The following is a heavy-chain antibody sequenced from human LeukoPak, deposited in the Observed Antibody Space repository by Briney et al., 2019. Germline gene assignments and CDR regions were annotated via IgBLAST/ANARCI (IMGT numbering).Heavy chain of an antibody. CDR1: GGTFSSYA. Sequence: VASVKVSCKASGGTFSSYAISWVRQAPGQGLEWMGGIIPIFGTANYAQKFQGRVTITADESASTAYMELSSLRSEDTAVYYCARGGWYSSSWYPSYFDYWGQGTLVTVSS. J-gene: IGHJ4*02. V-gene: IGHV1-69*13. CDR3: ARGGWYSSSWYPSYFDY. D-gene: IGHD6-13*01. CDR2: IIPIFGTA.